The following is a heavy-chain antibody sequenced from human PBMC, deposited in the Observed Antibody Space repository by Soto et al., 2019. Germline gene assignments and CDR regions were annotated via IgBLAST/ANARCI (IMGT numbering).Heavy chain of an antibody. J-gene: IGHJ4*02. CDR2: FIPSFGKA. CDR1: GGTFSRYA. D-gene: IGHD3-22*01. CDR3: SREGTLHDSSAYYYFY. Sequence: GASVKVSCKASGGTFSRYAISWVREAPGQGLEWMGRFIPSFGKANYAEKFQGRVTITTDKSTNTTYMELKSLTSDDTAIYYCSREGTLHDSSAYYYFYWGQRITVTV. V-gene: IGHV1-69*04.